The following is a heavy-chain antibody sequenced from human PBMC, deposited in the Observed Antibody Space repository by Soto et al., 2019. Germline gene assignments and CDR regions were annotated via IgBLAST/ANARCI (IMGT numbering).Heavy chain of an antibody. CDR3: ARDRRPGTAMVADAFDI. CDR1: GGSVNSGGYY. V-gene: IGHV4-31*03. CDR2: IYYSGST. J-gene: IGHJ3*02. D-gene: IGHD5-18*01. Sequence: SETLSLTCTVSGGSVNSGGYYWTWIRQHPGKGLEWIGYIYYSGSTYYNPSLKSRVTISVDTSKNQFSPKLSSVTAADTAVYYCARDRRPGTAMVADAFDIWGQGTMVTVSS.